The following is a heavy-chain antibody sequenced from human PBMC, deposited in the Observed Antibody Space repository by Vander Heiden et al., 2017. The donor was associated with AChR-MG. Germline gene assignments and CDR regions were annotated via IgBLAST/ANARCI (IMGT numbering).Heavy chain of an antibody. CDR3: ARLGTLAY. V-gene: IGHV4-39*01. J-gene: IGHJ4*02. CDR1: RGSLTSSSYY. CDR2: ISYSGRT. Sequence: QLHLQESGPGRVRPSETVSLDCTVTRGSLTSSSYYWGWIRQPPGKGLEWIGAISYSGRTYYNPSLKSRVTMSIDTSKNQFSLNLRSVTAADTSVYYCARLGTLAYWGQGALVTVSS.